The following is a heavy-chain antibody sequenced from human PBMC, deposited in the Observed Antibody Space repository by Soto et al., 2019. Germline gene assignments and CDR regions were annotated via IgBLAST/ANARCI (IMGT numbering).Heavy chain of an antibody. CDR2: ISSSRGTI. V-gene: IGHV3-48*02. Sequence: GGSLRLSCAASGFTFSNYGMNWVRQAPGKGLEWVSFISSSRGTIYYADSVKGRFTISRDNAKTSLYLQMNSLRDEDTAVYYCVGDGCSSTNCYLRYQYGMDVWGQGTTVTVSS. CDR3: VGDGCSSTNCYLRYQYGMDV. D-gene: IGHD2-2*01. J-gene: IGHJ6*02. CDR1: GFTFSNYG.